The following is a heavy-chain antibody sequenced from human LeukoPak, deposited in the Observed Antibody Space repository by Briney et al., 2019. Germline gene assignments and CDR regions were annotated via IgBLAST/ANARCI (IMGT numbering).Heavy chain of an antibody. V-gene: IGHV4-34*01. Sequence: PSETPSLTCAVYGGSFSGYYWSWIRQPPGKGLEWIGEINHSGSTNYNPSLKSRVTISVDTSKNQFSLKLSSVTAADTAVYYCARVSTHIDYWGQGTLVTVSS. CDR3: ARVSTHIDY. CDR1: GGSFSGYY. J-gene: IGHJ4*02. CDR2: INHSGST.